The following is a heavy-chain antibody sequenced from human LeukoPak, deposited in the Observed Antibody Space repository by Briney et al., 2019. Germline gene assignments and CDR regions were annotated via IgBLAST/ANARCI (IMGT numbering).Heavy chain of an antibody. D-gene: IGHD2-2*01. J-gene: IGHJ6*02. V-gene: IGHV3-53*01. CDR3: ARSSCSSTSYPGDYYYGMDV. CDR2: IYCGGST. CDR1: GFTVSSNY. Sequence: GGSVRLSCAASGFTVSSNYMSWVRQAPGKGLEWVSVIYCGGSTYYADSVKGRFTISRDNSKNTLYLQMNRLRAEDTAVYYCARSSCSSTSYPGDYYYGMDVWGQGTTVTVSS.